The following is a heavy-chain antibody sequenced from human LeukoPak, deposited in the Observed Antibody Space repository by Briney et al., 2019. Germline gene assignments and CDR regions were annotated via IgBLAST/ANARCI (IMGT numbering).Heavy chain of an antibody. Sequence: AGGSLRLSCAASGFTFSSYAMSWVRQAPGKGLEWVSAISGSGGSTYYADSVKGRFTISRDNSKNTLYLQMNSLRAEDTAVYYCAIVSSSWYREYWGQGTLVTVSS. CDR3: AIVSSSWYREY. D-gene: IGHD6-13*01. CDR1: GFTFSSYA. J-gene: IGHJ4*02. V-gene: IGHV3-23*01. CDR2: ISGSGGST.